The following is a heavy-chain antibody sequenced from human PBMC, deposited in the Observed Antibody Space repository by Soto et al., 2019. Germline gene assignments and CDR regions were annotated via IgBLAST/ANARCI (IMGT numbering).Heavy chain of an antibody. Sequence: QLHLQESGSGLVKPSQTLSLTCAVSGGSISSGGYSWSWIRQPPGKGLNYIGYIYHSGSTYYNPSLKPRVTISVDRSKNQFSRKLSSVTAADTAVYYCARVRSGWGIDYWGQGTLVTVSS. D-gene: IGHD6-19*01. CDR2: IYHSGST. V-gene: IGHV4-30-2*01. CDR1: GGSISSGGYS. CDR3: ARVRSGWGIDY. J-gene: IGHJ4*02.